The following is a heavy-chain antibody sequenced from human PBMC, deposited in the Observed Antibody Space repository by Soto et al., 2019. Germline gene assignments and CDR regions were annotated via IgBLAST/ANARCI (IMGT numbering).Heavy chain of an antibody. V-gene: IGHV4-38-2*02. CDR3: ARDLLAVDSTDY. CDR2: IYHSGST. Sequence: XGTLARTAAVSGYSISSGYYWGCIRQPPGKGLEWIGSIYHSGSTYYNPSLKSRVTISVDTSKNQFSLKLSSVTAADTAVYYCARDLLAVDSTDYWGQGTLVTVSS. D-gene: IGHD5-12*01. J-gene: IGHJ4*02. CDR1: GYSISSGYY.